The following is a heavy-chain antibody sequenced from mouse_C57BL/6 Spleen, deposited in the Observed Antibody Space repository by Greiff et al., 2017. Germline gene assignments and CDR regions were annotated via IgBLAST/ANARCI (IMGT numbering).Heavy chain of an antibody. CDR3: ASGTTEVANYAMDY. V-gene: IGHV1-26*01. CDR2: INPNNGGT. Sequence: EVQLQQSGPGLVQPGASVKISCKASGYTFTDYYMNWVQQIHGKSLEWIGDINPNNGGTSYNQKFTGKATLTVDKSSCKANMELRSLTSEDSEVYYCASGTTEVANYAMDYWGQGTSVTVSS. D-gene: IGHD1-1*01. J-gene: IGHJ4*01. CDR1: GYTFTDYY.